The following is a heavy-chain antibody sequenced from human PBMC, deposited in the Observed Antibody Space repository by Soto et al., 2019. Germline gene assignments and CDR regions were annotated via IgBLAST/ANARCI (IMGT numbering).Heavy chain of an antibody. CDR1: GFTFSSYW. D-gene: IGHD2-2*01. CDR2: IKQDGSEK. Sequence: EVQLVESGGGLVQPGGSLRLSCAASGFTFSSYWMSWVRQAPGKGLEWVANIKQDGSEKYYVDFVKGRFTISRDNAKNSLYLQMNSLRAEDTAVYHCARARIQLPRLTLGYWGQGTLVTVSS. CDR3: ARARIQLPRLTLGY. J-gene: IGHJ4*02. V-gene: IGHV3-7*03.